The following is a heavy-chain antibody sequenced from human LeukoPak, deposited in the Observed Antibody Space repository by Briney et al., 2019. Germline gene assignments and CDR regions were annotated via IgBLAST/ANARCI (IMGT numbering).Heavy chain of an antibody. J-gene: IGHJ4*02. CDR2: IWYDGSNK. CDR3: ATETSLPAALDY. CDR1: GFTFSSYG. Sequence: PGGSLRLSCAASGFTFSSYGMHRVRQAPGKGLEWVAVIWYDGSNKYYADSVKGRFTISRDNSKNTLYLQMNSLRAEDTAVYYCATETSLPAALDYWGQGTLVTVSS. D-gene: IGHD2-2*01. V-gene: IGHV3-33*01.